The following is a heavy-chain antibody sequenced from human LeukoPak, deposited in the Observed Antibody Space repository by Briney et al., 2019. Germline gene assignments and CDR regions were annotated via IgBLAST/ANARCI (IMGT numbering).Heavy chain of an antibody. CDR3: ARADSGGDSSGYKWFDP. Sequence: ASVKVSCKASGYTFSSYYMHWVRQAPGQGLEWMGIINPSGGSTSYAHKFQGRVTMTRDTSTSTVYMELSNLRPEDTAVYYCARADSGGDSSGYKWFDPWGQGTXVTVSS. D-gene: IGHD3-22*01. J-gene: IGHJ5*02. V-gene: IGHV1-46*01. CDR2: INPSGGST. CDR1: GYTFSSYY.